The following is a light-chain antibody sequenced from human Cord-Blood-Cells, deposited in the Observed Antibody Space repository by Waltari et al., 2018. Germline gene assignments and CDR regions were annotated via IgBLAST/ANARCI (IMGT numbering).Light chain of an antibody. Sequence: SSELTQDPAVSVALGPTVRITCQGDSLRSFYASWYQQKPGQAPVLVTYGKNKRPSGIPDRFYGSSAGATASLTITGGQAEDEADYYCNARDSSGNHVVFGGGTKLTVL. CDR2: GKN. CDR3: NARDSSGNHVV. J-gene: IGLJ2*01. V-gene: IGLV3-19*01. CDR1: SLRSFY.